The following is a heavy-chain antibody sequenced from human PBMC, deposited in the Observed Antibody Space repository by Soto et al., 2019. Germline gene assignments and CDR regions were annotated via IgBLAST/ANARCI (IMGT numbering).Heavy chain of an antibody. Sequence: QVQLVQSGTEVKKPGASVNVSCKAFGYTFTSYGFSWVRQVPGQGLEWLGWISAFNGDTQYAQTMKGRLTVTTDTSTATVHMELRRLTPADTAVYYRAREAGWQRMVPYDWGQGTLVTVS. CDR3: AREAGWQRMVPYD. D-gene: IGHD6-25*01. V-gene: IGHV1-18*04. J-gene: IGHJ4*02. CDR2: ISAFNGDT. CDR1: GYTFTSYG.